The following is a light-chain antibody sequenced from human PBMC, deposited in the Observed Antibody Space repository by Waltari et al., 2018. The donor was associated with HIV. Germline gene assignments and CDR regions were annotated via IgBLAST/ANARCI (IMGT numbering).Light chain of an antibody. Sequence: QSVLTQPPSVSAPPGQKVTISCSGSSSNLGNYNVSWYQQLPGTAPRLLINDNNKRPSSIPDRFSGSKSGTSASLGIAGLQTGDEADYYCASWDFSLSAVLFGGGTKLTVL. J-gene: IGLJ2*01. V-gene: IGLV1-51*01. CDR2: DNN. CDR3: ASWDFSLSAVL. CDR1: SSNLGNYN.